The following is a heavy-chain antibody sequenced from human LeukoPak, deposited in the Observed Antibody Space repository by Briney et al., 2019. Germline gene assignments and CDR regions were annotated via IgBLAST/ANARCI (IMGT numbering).Heavy chain of an antibody. CDR2: ISSSSSYI. CDR1: GFTFSSYS. Sequence: PGGSLRLSCVASGFTFSSYSMNWVRQAPGKGLEWVSSISSSSSYIYYADSVKGRFTISRDNAKNSLYLQMNSLRAEDTAVYYCARDKYSSSWYAFGYWGQGTLVTVSS. D-gene: IGHD6-13*01. J-gene: IGHJ4*02. V-gene: IGHV3-21*01. CDR3: ARDKYSSSWYAFGY.